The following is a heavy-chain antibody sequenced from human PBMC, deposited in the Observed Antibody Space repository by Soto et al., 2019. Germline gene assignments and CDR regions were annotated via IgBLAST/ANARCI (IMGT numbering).Heavy chain of an antibody. CDR3: ARGLPYSRFLEWLSNWFDP. D-gene: IGHD3-3*01. J-gene: IGHJ5*02. Sequence: SETLSLTCAVYGGSFSGYYWSWIRQPPGKGLEWIGEINHSGSTNYNPSLKSRVTISVDTSKNQFSLKLSSVTAADTAVYYCARGLPYSRFLEWLSNWFDPWGQGTLVTVSS. CDR1: GGSFSGYY. CDR2: INHSGST. V-gene: IGHV4-34*01.